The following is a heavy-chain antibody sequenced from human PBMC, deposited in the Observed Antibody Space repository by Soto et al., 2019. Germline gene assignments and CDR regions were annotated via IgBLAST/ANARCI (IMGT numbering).Heavy chain of an antibody. D-gene: IGHD3-16*01. J-gene: IGHJ3*02. Sequence: EVQLVESGGGLVQPGGSLRLSCAASGFTFSSYWIHWVRQVPGKGLVWVSRINSAGSTTSCADSVKGRFTISRDNAKNTLYLQMNSLRAEYTAVYYCARRGIGGMRHAFDIWGQGTMVTVSS. CDR3: ARRGIGGMRHAFDI. CDR2: INSAGSTT. CDR1: GFTFSSYW. V-gene: IGHV3-74*01.